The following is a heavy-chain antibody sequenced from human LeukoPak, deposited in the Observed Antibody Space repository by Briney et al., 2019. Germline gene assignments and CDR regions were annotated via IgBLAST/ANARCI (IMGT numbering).Heavy chain of an antibody. D-gene: IGHD3-22*01. J-gene: IGHJ4*02. Sequence: GGSLRLSCAASGFTFSSYEMSWVPQAPGKGLEWVSYICISDGGTYYADSVKGRFTISRDDSKNTLYLQLNSLRAEDTAVYYCAKAPMYDSTGYYRELDYWGQGTLVTVSS. V-gene: IGHV3-23*01. CDR2: ICISDGGT. CDR1: GFTFSSYE. CDR3: AKAPMYDSTGYYRELDY.